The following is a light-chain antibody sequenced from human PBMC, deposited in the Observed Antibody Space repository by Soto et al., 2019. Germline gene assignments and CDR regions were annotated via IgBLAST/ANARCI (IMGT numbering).Light chain of an antibody. Sequence: ETVLTQSPGTLSLSPGERATLSCRASQSVNNDYLAWYQQRPGLAPRLLIFGASGRATGIPDRFSGSGSGTDFTLTISRLEPEDFAIYYCQQYGTSTLTCGGETKVNIK. CDR3: QQYGTSTLT. CDR1: QSVNNDY. V-gene: IGKV3-20*01. J-gene: IGKJ4*01. CDR2: GAS.